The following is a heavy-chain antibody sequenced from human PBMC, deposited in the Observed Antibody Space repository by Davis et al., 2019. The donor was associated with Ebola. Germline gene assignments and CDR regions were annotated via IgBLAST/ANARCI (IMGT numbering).Heavy chain of an antibody. CDR3: ARGQAIQLWLFRK. CDR1: GYIVKNIY. CDR2: ISYDGSNK. Sequence: GESLKISCAASGYIVKNIYVSWVRQAPGKGLEWVAVISYDGSNKYYADSVKGRFTISRDNSKNTLYLQMNSLRAEDTAVYYCARGQAIQLWLFRKWGQGTLVTVSS. D-gene: IGHD5-18*01. V-gene: IGHV3-30-3*01. J-gene: IGHJ4*02.